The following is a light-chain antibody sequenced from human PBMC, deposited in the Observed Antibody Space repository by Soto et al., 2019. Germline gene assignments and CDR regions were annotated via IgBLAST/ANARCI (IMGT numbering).Light chain of an antibody. CDR1: QSVSSN. Sequence: EFELTQSPGTLSLSLGERATLSCRASQSVSSNYFAWYRQKPGQAPRRLIYGASTRATGIPARFRGSGSGTEFTLTISGLQSEDFAVYYCLQYNNWPRTFGQGTKVDIK. CDR3: LQYNNWPRT. J-gene: IGKJ1*01. V-gene: IGKV3-15*01. CDR2: GAS.